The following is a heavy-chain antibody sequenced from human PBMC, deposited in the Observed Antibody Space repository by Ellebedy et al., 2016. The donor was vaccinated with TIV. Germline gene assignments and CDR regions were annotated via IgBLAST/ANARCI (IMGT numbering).Heavy chain of an antibody. CDR1: GFTFSDYY. D-gene: IGHD4-17*01. J-gene: IGHJ4*02. CDR3: ATMTTVTSND. Sequence: GESLKISCAASGFTFSDYYMSWIRQAPGKGLEWVSYISSSGSTIYYADSVKGRFTISRDNAKNSLYLQMNSLRAEDTAVYYCATMTTVTSNDWGQGTLVTVSS. CDR2: ISSSGSTI. V-gene: IGHV3-11*01.